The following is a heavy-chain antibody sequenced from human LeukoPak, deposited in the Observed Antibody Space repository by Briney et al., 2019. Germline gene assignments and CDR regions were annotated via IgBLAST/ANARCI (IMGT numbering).Heavy chain of an antibody. D-gene: IGHD3-16*01. Sequence: PGGSLRLSCAASGFTFSSYSMHWVRQAPGKGLEWVTFISYDGSTKIYADSVKGRFTISRDNSKNTLYLQMNSLTTEDTAVYYCAREGGDMDVWGQGTTVTVS. CDR2: ISYDGSTK. J-gene: IGHJ6*02. CDR3: AREGGDMDV. CDR1: GFTFSSYS. V-gene: IGHV3-30*04.